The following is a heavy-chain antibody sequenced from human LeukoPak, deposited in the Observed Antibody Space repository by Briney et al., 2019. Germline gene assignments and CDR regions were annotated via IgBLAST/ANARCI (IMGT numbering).Heavy chain of an antibody. J-gene: IGHJ6*03. D-gene: IGHD3-3*01. V-gene: IGHV6-1*01. CDR3: ARGRRLRFLEWLSYYYYYMDV. Sequence: SQTLSLTCAISGDSVSSNSAAWNWIRQSPSRGLEWLGRTYYRSKWYNDYAVSVKRRITINPDTSKNQFSLQLNSVTPEDTAVYYCARGRRLRFLEWLSYYYYYMDVWGKGTTVTVSS. CDR2: TYYRSKWYN. CDR1: GDSVSSNSAA.